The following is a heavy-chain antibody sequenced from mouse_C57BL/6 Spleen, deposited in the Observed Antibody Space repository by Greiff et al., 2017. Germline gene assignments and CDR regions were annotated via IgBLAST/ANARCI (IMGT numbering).Heavy chain of an antibody. CDR2: ILPGSGST. V-gene: IGHV1-9*01. CDR3: ASLYYYGSSYYAMDY. Sequence: IQLQQSGAELMKPGASVKLSCKATGYTFTGYWIEWVKQRPGHGLEWIGEILPGSGSTNYNEKFKGKATFTADTSSNPAYMQLSSLTTEDSAIYYCASLYYYGSSYYAMDYWGQGTSVTVSS. D-gene: IGHD1-1*01. J-gene: IGHJ4*01. CDR1: GYTFTGYW.